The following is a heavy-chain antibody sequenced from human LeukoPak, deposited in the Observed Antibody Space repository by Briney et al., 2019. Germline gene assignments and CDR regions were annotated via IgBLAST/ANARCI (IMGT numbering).Heavy chain of an antibody. V-gene: IGHV4-59*01. CDR2: MYYSGST. Sequence: ASETLSLTRTVSGGSISSYYWSWIRQPPGKGLEWIGYMYYSGSTNYNPSLKSRVTISVDTSKNQFSLKLSSVTAADTAVYYCARGEFYYYYYMDVWGKGTTVTISS. J-gene: IGHJ6*03. CDR3: ARGEFYYYYYMDV. CDR1: GGSISSYY. D-gene: IGHD3-10*01.